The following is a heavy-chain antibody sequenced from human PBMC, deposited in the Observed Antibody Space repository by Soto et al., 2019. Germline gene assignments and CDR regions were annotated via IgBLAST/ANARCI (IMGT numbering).Heavy chain of an antibody. V-gene: IGHV1-3*01. Sequence: ASVKVSCKASGHTFTSHALNWMRQAPGQRLEWMGWINAGNGNTKYSQKFQGRVTITRDTSASTAYMELSSLRSEDTAVYYCARGLNGYLHYFDYWGQGTPVTVS. J-gene: IGHJ4*02. D-gene: IGHD5-18*01. CDR2: INAGNGNT. CDR3: ARGLNGYLHYFDY. CDR1: GHTFTSHA.